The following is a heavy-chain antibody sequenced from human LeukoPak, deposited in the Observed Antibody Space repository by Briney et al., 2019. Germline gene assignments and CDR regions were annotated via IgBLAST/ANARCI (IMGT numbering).Heavy chain of an antibody. CDR2: ISGSGGST. CDR1: GFTFSSYA. CDR3: TTTPVYYYGMDV. V-gene: IGHV3-23*01. D-gene: IGHD1-14*01. Sequence: GGSLRLSCAASGFTFSSYAMSWVRQAPRKGLEWVSAISGSGGSTYYADSVKGRFTISRDNSKNTLYLQINSLRAEDTAVYYCTTTPVYYYGMDVWGQGTTVTVSS. J-gene: IGHJ6*02.